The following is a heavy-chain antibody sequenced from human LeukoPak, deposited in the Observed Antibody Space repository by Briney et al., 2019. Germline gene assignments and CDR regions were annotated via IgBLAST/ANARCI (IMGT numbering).Heavy chain of an antibody. Sequence: GGSLRLSCAASGFTFSSYSMNWVRQAPGKGLEWVSSISSSSSYIYYADSVKGRFTISRDNAKNSLYLQMNSLRAEDTAVYYCASFSRFGWLIPEPSYYLDYWGQGTLVTVSS. CDR1: GFTFSSYS. J-gene: IGHJ4*02. V-gene: IGHV3-21*01. CDR2: ISSSSSYI. D-gene: IGHD1-14*01. CDR3: ASFSRFGWLIPEPSYYLDY.